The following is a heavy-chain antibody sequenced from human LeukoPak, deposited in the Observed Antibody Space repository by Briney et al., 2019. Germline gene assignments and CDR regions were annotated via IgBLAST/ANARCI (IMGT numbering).Heavy chain of an antibody. J-gene: IGHJ6*03. V-gene: IGHV3-48*01. CDR3: ARDQQQWLVRWYYYYYMDV. Sequence: GGSLRLSCAVSGFTFSIYSMTWVRQAPGKGLEWISYISSDSETIYEADSVKGRFTISRDNAKNSLYLQMNSLRAEDTAVYYCARDQQQWLVRWYYYYYMDVWGKGTTVTISS. D-gene: IGHD6-19*01. CDR1: GFTFSIYS. CDR2: ISSDSETI.